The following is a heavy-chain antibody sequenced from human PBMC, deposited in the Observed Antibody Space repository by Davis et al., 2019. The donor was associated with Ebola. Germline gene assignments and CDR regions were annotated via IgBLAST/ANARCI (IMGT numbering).Heavy chain of an antibody. J-gene: IGHJ4*02. CDR3: TRPGYSSGRDY. CDR2: IRSKANSYAT. V-gene: IGHV3-73*01. Sequence: GESLKISCAASGFTFSGSAMHWVRQASGKGLEWVGRIRSKANSYATVYAASVKGRFTISRDDSKNTAYLQMNSLKTEDTAVYYCTRPGYSSGRDYWGQGTLVTVSS. CDR1: GFTFSGSA. D-gene: IGHD6-19*01.